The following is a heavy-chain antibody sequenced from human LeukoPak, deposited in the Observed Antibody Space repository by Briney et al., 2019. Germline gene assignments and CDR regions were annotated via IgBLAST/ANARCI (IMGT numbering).Heavy chain of an antibody. CDR1: GFTFSFGFTFSSYA. J-gene: IGHJ4*02. V-gene: IGHV3-23*01. CDR2: ISGSGGST. Sequence: GGSLRLSCAASGFTFSFGFTFSSYAMSWVRQAPGKGLEWVSAISGSGGSTYYADSVKGRFTISRDNSKNTLYLQMNSLRAEDTAVYYCAKDTPADSNTYWGQGTLVTVSS. D-gene: IGHD4-11*01. CDR3: AKDTPADSNTY.